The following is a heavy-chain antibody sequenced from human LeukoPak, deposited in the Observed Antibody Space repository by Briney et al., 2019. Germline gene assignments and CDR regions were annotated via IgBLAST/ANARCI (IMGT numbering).Heavy chain of an antibody. V-gene: IGHV4-38-2*01. Sequence: SETLSLTCAVSGYSISSGYYWGWIRQPPGKGLEWIGSFYHSGSTYYNPSLKSRVTISVDTSNNQFSLKLSSVTAADTAAYYCARTDGYQDAFDIWGQGTMVTVSS. CDR2: FYHSGST. CDR3: ARTDGYQDAFDI. CDR1: GYSISSGYY. J-gene: IGHJ3*02. D-gene: IGHD5-24*01.